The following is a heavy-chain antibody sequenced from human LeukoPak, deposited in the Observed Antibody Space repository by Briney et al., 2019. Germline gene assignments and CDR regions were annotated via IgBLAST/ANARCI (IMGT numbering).Heavy chain of an antibody. V-gene: IGHV4-4*07. CDR1: GGSITSYY. Sequence: SETLSLTCIVSGGSITSYYWSWIRQTAGKGLEWIGHISSSGPTNYNPAFKGRVTLSVDTSKNLFSLKLNSVTAGATAVYFCARVVSSSSWYPIDYWGQGALVTVSS. CDR2: ISSSGPT. D-gene: IGHD6-13*01. J-gene: IGHJ4*02. CDR3: ARVVSSSSWYPIDY.